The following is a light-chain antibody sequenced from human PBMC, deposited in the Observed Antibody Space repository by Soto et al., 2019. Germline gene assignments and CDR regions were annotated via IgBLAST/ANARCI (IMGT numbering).Light chain of an antibody. V-gene: IGKV1-5*01. CDR3: QQSNNHPIS. CDR1: QSISSW. Sequence: DIQMTQSPSTLSASVGDRVTITCRASQSISSWLAWYQQKPGKAPKLLIYAASSLQSGVPSRFSGSGSGTEFTLTISSLQPEDCATYYCQQSNNHPISFGQGTRLEIK. J-gene: IGKJ5*01. CDR2: AAS.